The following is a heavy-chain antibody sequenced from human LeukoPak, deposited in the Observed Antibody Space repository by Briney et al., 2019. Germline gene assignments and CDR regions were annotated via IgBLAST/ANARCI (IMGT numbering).Heavy chain of an antibody. CDR2: INLNSGGT. D-gene: IGHD6-13*01. CDR3: ARCHGSSCPAGFDY. J-gene: IGHJ4*02. CDR1: GYTFTGYY. V-gene: IGHV1-2*02. Sequence: ASVKVSCKASGYTFTGYYMHWVRQAPGQGLEWMGWINLNSGGTNYAQKFQGRVTMTRDTSISTAYMELSRLRSDDTAVYYCARCHGSSCPAGFDYWGQGTLVTVSS.